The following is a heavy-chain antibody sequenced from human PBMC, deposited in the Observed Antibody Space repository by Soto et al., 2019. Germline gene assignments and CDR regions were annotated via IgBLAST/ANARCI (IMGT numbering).Heavy chain of an antibody. D-gene: IGHD5-12*01. V-gene: IGHV1-8*02. CDR2: MNPNSGNT. Sequence: ASVKVSCKASGYTFTTYYMNWVRQAPGQGLEWMGWMNPNSGNTGYAQKFQGRVTMTRNTSISTAYMELSSLRSEDTAVYYCARSVAPVLIDYWGQGTLVTVSS. CDR1: GYTFTTYY. J-gene: IGHJ4*02. CDR3: ARSVAPVLIDY.